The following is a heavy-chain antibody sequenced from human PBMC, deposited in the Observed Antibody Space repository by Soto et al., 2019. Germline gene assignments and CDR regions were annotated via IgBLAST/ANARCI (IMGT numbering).Heavy chain of an antibody. CDR1: CGSISSYY. J-gene: IGHJ6*02. V-gene: IGHV4-59*01. CDR2: MYNTGST. Sequence: SETLSLTCTVSCGSISSYYWSWIRQPPGKGLEWIGYMYNTGSTIYNPSLKSRVTISVDTSKNQFSLKLNSVTAADTAVYYCARDLWGYCGADCYPLDVWGQGTTVTVS. CDR3: ARDLWGYCGADCYPLDV. D-gene: IGHD2-21*02.